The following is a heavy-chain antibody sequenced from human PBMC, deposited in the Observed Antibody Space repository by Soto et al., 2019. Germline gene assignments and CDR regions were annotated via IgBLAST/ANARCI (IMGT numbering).Heavy chain of an antibody. CDR1: GYHIITYT. CDR2: MSARDVST. V-gene: IGHV3-23*01. CDR3: EKDDFWSDHGVGELFYSAMFV. D-gene: IGHD3-3*01. Sequence: GGTMILSGEVPGYHIITYTTSWVLQATGKKLDGASAMSARDVSTYYADFVKGRFTVTRDNSKKTLFLQMNSLIADYKARYYCEKDDFWSDHGVGELFYSAMFVWGQGSTVTVSS. J-gene: IGHJ6*02.